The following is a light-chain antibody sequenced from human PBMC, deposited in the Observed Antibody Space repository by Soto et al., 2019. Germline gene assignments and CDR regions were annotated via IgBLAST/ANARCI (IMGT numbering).Light chain of an antibody. J-gene: IGLJ2*01. CDR1: TSNIGSSY. V-gene: IGLV1-51*01. CDR3: GTCDRSLTAGV. CDR2: DNN. Sequence: QSVLTQPPSVSAAPGQKVTISCSGSTSNIGSSYVSWYQQFPGTAPKLLIYDNNKRPSEIPDRFSGSQSGTSATLDITGLQTGDEADYYCGTCDRSLTAGVFCGGTKLTVL.